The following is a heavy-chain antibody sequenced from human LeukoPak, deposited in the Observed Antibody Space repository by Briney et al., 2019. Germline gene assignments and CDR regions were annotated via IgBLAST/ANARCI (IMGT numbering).Heavy chain of an antibody. CDR2: INRSGST. CDR3: ASRYSRGFIAAAGRGWFDP. J-gene: IGHJ5*02. V-gene: IGHV4-34*01. Sequence: PSETLSLTCAVYGGSFSGYYWSWIRQPPGKGLEWIGEINRSGSTNYNPSLKSRVTISVDTSKNQFSLKLSSVTAADTAVYYCASRYSRGFIAAAGRGWFDPWGQGTLVTVSS. D-gene: IGHD6-13*01. CDR1: GGSFSGYY.